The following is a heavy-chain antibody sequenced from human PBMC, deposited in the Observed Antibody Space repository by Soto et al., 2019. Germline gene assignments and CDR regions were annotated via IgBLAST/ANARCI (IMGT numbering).Heavy chain of an antibody. Sequence: GGSLRLSCGASGFTFSVYAMTWVRQAPGKGLEWVSAISGNGGSTYYADSVKGRFTISRDNSKSTLHLQMNSLRVEDTAVYYCAKDRTFGPPLVRFDSWGQGTQVTVSS. CDR2: ISGNGGST. CDR1: GFTFSVYA. J-gene: IGHJ4*02. D-gene: IGHD6-6*01. V-gene: IGHV3-23*01. CDR3: AKDRTFGPPLVRFDS.